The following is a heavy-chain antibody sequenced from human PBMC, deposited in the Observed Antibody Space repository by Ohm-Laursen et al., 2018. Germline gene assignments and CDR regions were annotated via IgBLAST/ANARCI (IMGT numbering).Heavy chain of an antibody. CDR3: AKDGAWIQLWYDY. CDR1: GFTFSSYW. CDR2: ISYDGSNK. J-gene: IGHJ4*02. Sequence: SLRLSCTASGFTFSSYWMSWVRQAPGKGLEWVAVISYDGSNKYYTDSVKGRFTISRDNSKNTLYLQMNSLRADDTAVYYCAKDGAWIQLWYDYWGQGTLVTVSS. V-gene: IGHV3-30*18. D-gene: IGHD5-18*01.